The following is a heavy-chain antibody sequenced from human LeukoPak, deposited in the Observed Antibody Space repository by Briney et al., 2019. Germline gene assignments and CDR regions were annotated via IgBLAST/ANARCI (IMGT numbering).Heavy chain of an antibody. J-gene: IGHJ4*02. CDR1: GYSFASYG. Sequence: ASVKVSCKASGYSFASYGISWVRQAPGQGLEWMGCISAYNGNTNYAQKFRGRFTMTTDTSTSTAYMELTTLRSDDTAVYFCARDFLGYCDTTSCYRSTFDYWGQGTLVTVSS. V-gene: IGHV1-18*01. CDR3: ARDFLGYCDTTSCYRSTFDY. D-gene: IGHD2-2*01. CDR2: ISAYNGNT.